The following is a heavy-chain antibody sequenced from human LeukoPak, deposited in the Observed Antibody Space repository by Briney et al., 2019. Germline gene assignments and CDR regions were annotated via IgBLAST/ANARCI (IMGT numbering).Heavy chain of an antibody. V-gene: IGHV3-15*01. CDR3: TRGRYCSSTSCSPNWFDP. Sequence: GGSLRLSCAASGFTFSNAWMSWVRQAPGKGLEWVGRIKSKTDGGTTDYAAPVKGRFTISRDDSKNTLYLQMSSLKTEDTAVYYCTRGRYCSSTSCSPNWFDPWGQGTLVTVSS. J-gene: IGHJ5*02. CDR2: IKSKTDGGTT. CDR1: GFTFSNAW. D-gene: IGHD2-2*01.